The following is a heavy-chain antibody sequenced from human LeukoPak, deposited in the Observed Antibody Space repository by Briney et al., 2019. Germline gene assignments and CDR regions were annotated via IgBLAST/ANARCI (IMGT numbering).Heavy chain of an antibody. CDR1: GYTFTSYG. D-gene: IGHD3-22*01. CDR3: ARGDYYDSSGYLPY. J-gene: IGHJ4*02. Sequence: ASVKVSCKASGYTFTSYGISWVRQAPGQGLEWIGWISAYNGNTNYAQKLQGRVTMTTDTSTSTAYMELRSLRSDDTAVYYCARGDYYDSSGYLPYWGQGTLVTVSS. CDR2: ISAYNGNT. V-gene: IGHV1-18*01.